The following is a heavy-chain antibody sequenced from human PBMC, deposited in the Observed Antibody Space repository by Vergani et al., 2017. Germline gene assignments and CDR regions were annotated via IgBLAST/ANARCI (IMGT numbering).Heavy chain of an antibody. Sequence: QVQLVESGGGVVQPGRSLRLSCAASGFTFSSYAMHWVRQAPGKGLEWVAVISYDGSNKYYADSVKGRFTISRDNSKNTLYLQMNSLRARDTAVYYGARDPLPIYGSGWYDWFDPGGQGSLVTVSS. CDR1: GFTFSSYA. D-gene: IGHD6-19*01. CDR3: ARDPLPIYGSGWYDWFDP. V-gene: IGHV3-30-3*01. CDR2: ISYDGSNK. J-gene: IGHJ5*02.